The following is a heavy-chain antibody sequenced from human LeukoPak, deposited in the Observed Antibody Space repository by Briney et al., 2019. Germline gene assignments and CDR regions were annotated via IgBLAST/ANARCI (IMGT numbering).Heavy chain of an antibody. CDR1: GGSISSSSYY. D-gene: IGHD3-3*01. J-gene: IGHJ5*02. CDR3: ARAPSIWSGYYRVWFDP. CDR2: IYYSGST. V-gene: IGHV4-39*07. Sequence: SETLSLTCTVSGGSISSSSYYWGWIRQPPGKGLEWIGSIYYSGSTNYNPSLKSRVTISVDTSKNQFSLKLSSVTAADTAVYYCARAPSIWSGYYRVWFDPWGQGTLVTVSS.